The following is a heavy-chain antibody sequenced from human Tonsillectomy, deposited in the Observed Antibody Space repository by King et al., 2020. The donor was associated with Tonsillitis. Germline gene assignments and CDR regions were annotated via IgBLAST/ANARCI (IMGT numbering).Heavy chain of an antibody. J-gene: IGHJ3*02. CDR1: GFTFSSYE. V-gene: IGHV3-48*03. Sequence: VQLVESGGGLVQPGGSLRLSCAASGFTFSSYEMNWVRQAPGKGLEWVSYISSSGSTIYYTDSVKGRFTISRDNANNSLYLQMNSLSAEDTAVYYCARISTTSSLAFDIWGQGTMVTVSS. D-gene: IGHD2-2*01. CDR3: ARISTTSSLAFDI. CDR2: ISSSGSTI.